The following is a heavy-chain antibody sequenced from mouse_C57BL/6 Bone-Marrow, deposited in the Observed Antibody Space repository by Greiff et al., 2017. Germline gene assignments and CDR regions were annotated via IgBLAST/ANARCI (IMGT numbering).Heavy chain of an antibody. J-gene: IGHJ1*03. CDR1: GFTFSSYA. Sequence: EVKLVESGEGLVKPGGSLKLSCAASGFTFSSYAMSWVRQTPEKRLEWVAYISSGGDYIYYADTVKGRFTISRDNARNTLYRQMSSLKSEDTAMYYCTRDPYYYGSSHWYFDVWGTGTTVTVSS. CDR2: ISSGGDYI. CDR3: TRDPYYYGSSHWYFDV. D-gene: IGHD1-1*01. V-gene: IGHV5-9-1*02.